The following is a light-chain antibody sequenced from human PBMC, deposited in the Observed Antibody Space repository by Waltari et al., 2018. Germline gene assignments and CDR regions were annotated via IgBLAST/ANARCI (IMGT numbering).Light chain of an antibody. V-gene: IGLV2-8*01. CDR1: SSDVGGHTY. Sequence: QSALTQPPSASGSPGQSVTISCTGVSSDVGGHTYVSWYQQHPGKAPKVMIYEVNNRPPGVPDLYSASKSGNTASLTVSGLQAEDEASYYCSSYVDSNNILFGGGTKLTVL. J-gene: IGLJ2*01. CDR2: EVN. CDR3: SSYVDSNNIL.